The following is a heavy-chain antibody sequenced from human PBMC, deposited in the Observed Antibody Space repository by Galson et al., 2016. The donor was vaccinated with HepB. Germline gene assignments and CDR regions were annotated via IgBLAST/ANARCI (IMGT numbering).Heavy chain of an antibody. CDR3: AGEELWLGDLPGGLDV. Sequence: CAISGDSVSDYNAAWNWIRQSPSRGLEWLGRTYYRSKWNHDYEVPVRGRITISPDTAKNQFSLHLSSVTPEDTAIYYCAGEELWLGDLPGGLDVWGQGTTVTVSS. CDR2: TYYRSKWNH. J-gene: IGHJ6*02. CDR1: GDSVSDYNAA. V-gene: IGHV6-1*01. D-gene: IGHD3-10*01.